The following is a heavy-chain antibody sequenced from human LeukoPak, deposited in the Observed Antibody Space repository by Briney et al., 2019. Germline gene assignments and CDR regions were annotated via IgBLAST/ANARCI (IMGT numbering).Heavy chain of an antibody. Sequence: ASVKVSCKASGYTFTGYYMHWVRQAPGQGLEWMGWISPNSGGTNYAQKFQGWVTMTRDTSISTACMEPSRLRSDDTAVYYCARDGSGSYYGDFDYWGQGTLVTVSS. D-gene: IGHD3-10*01. V-gene: IGHV1-2*04. CDR2: ISPNSGGT. CDR1: GYTFTGYY. CDR3: ARDGSGSYYGDFDY. J-gene: IGHJ4*02.